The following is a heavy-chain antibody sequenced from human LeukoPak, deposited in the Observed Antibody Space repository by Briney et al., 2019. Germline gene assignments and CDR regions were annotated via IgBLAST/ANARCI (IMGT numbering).Heavy chain of an antibody. CDR3: ARDPIAAAGTGY. CDR1: GGSISRSSYY. D-gene: IGHD6-13*01. CDR2: IYNTGST. V-gene: IGHV4-39*02. Sequence: PSETLSLTCTVSGGSISRSSYYWGWIRQPPGKGLEWIGSIYNTGSTYYNPSLKSRVTVSVDTSKNQFSLKLSSVTAADTAVYYCARDPIAAAGTGYWGQGTLVTVSS. J-gene: IGHJ4*02.